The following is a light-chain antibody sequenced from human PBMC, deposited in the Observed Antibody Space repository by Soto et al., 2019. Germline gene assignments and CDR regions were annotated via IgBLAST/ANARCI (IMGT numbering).Light chain of an antibody. CDR3: QQYNNWPPLT. CDR2: GAS. Sequence: EIVMTQSPATLSVSPGERATLSCRASQSVSSGLAWYQQKPGQAPRLLIYGASTRATDIPARFSGSVSGTEFTLTISSVQSEEFAVYYCQQYNNWPPLTFGGGTKVEIK. CDR1: QSVSSG. J-gene: IGKJ4*01. V-gene: IGKV3-15*01.